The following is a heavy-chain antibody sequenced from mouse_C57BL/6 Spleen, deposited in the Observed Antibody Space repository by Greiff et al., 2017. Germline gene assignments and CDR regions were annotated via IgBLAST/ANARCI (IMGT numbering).Heavy chain of an antibody. J-gene: IGHJ4*01. V-gene: IGHV1-55*01. Sequence: QVQLQQPGAELVKPGASVKMSCKASGYTFTSYWITWVKQRPGQGLEWIGDIYPGSGSTNYNEKFKSKATLTVDTSSSTAYMQLSSLTSEDSAVYYCARRLHYGSSSYYYAMDYWGQGTSVTVSS. D-gene: IGHD1-1*01. CDR1: GYTFTSYW. CDR3: ARRLHYGSSSYYYAMDY. CDR2: IYPGSGST.